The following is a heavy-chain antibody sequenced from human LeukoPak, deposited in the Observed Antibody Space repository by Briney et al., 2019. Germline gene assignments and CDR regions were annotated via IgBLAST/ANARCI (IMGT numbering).Heavy chain of an antibody. V-gene: IGHV4-30-2*01. CDR2: IYHSGST. CDR3: ARGRAITGTPFDY. CDR1: GGSISSGGYS. Sequence: SQTLPLTCAVSGGSISSGGYSWSWIRQPPGKGLEWIGYIYHSGSTYYNPSLKSRVTISVDRSKNQFSLKLSSVTAADTAVYYCARGRAITGTPFDYWGQGTLVTVSS. D-gene: IGHD1-20*01. J-gene: IGHJ4*02.